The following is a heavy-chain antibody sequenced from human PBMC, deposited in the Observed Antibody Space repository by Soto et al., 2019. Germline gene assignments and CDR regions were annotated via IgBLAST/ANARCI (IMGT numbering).Heavy chain of an antibody. Sequence: TSETLSLTCAVSGGSISSGGYSWSWIRQPPGKGLEWIGYIYHSGSTYYNPSLKSRVTISVDRSKNQFSLKLSSVTAADTAVYYCAREYCSSTSSPAIDPCGQANLVTVSS. CDR3: AREYCSSTSSPAIDP. V-gene: IGHV4-30-2*01. CDR1: GGSISSGGYS. J-gene: IGHJ5*02. D-gene: IGHD2-2*01. CDR2: IYHSGST.